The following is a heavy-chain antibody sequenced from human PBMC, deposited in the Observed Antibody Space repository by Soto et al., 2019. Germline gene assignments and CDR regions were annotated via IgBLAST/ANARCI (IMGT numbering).Heavy chain of an antibody. CDR1: CYTFTSYG. CDR2: ISAYNGNT. CDR3: ARDGSKSHIVVLLAAIQPNNNYHYYMAV. D-gene: IGHD2-2*01. J-gene: IGHJ6*03. Sequence: ASVKVSCKASCYTFTSYGISWVRQAPGQGLEWMGWISAYNGNTNYAQKLQGRVTMTTDTSTSTAYMELRSLRSDDTAVYYCARDGSKSHIVVLLAAIQPNNNYHYYMAVWGKGTTVTVSS. V-gene: IGHV1-18*01.